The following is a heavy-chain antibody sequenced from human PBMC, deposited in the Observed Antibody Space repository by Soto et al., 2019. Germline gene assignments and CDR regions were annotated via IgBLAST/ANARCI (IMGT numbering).Heavy chain of an antibody. D-gene: IGHD3-3*01. CDR1: ASSISRYY. CDR2: IYYSGST. J-gene: IGHJ6*02. V-gene: IGHV4-59*12. Sequence: SETLSLTCTPSASSISRYYLCSLQHPPGKGLEWIGYIYYSGSTNYSPSIKSRVTISVDTSKNQFSLKLSSVTAADTAVYYCARGWSGEFYYYYGMDVWGQGTTVTVSS. CDR3: ARGWSGEFYYYYGMDV.